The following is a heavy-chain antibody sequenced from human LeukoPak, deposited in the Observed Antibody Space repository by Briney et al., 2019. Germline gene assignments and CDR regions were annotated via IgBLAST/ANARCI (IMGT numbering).Heavy chain of an antibody. Sequence: GGSLRLSCAASGLPFSSYDMTWVRQAPGKGLEWVSSISGSGDTTYYADSVRGRFTISRDNAKNSLYLQMNSLRAEDTAVYYCARVGRYFDWLCGFDYWGQGTLVTVSS. CDR3: ARVGRYFDWLCGFDY. D-gene: IGHD3-9*01. CDR2: ISGSGDTT. V-gene: IGHV3-48*03. J-gene: IGHJ4*02. CDR1: GLPFSSYD.